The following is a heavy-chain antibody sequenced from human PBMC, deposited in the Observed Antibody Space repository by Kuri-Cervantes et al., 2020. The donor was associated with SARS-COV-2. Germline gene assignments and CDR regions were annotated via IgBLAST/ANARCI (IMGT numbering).Heavy chain of an antibody. CDR1: GFTFSSYA. CDR3: TREDDYIDLELGFDY. D-gene: IGHD4-17*01. J-gene: IGHJ4*02. V-gene: IGHV3-49*03. Sequence: GGSLRLSCAASGFTFSSYAMRWFRQAPGKGLEWVGFIRSKAHGGTTEYAASVKGRFTISRDDSKSIASLQMNSLKTEDTAVYYCTREDDYIDLELGFDYWGQGTLVTVSS. CDR2: IRSKAHGGTT.